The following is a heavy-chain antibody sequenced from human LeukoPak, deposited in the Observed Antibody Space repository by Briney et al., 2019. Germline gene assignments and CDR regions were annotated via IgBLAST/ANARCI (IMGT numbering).Heavy chain of an antibody. CDR3: ARDADIVVVTALDY. J-gene: IGHJ4*02. CDR2: INPSGGST. Sequence: GPVKVSCKASGYAFTSYYMHWVRQAPGQGLEWMGIINPSGGSTSYAQKFQGRVTMTRDMSTSTVYMELSSLRSEDTAVYYCARDADIVVVTALDYWGQGTLVTVSS. D-gene: IGHD2-21*02. V-gene: IGHV1-46*01. CDR1: GYAFTSYY.